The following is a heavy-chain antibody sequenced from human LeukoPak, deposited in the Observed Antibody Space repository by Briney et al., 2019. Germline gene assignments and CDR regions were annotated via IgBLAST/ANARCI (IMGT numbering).Heavy chain of an antibody. J-gene: IGHJ6*03. V-gene: IGHV3-66*02. CDR3: ARVDYYYMVV. Sequence: GGSLRLSCAASGFTVSSNYMSWVRQAPGKGLEWVSVIYSGGSTYYADSVKGRFTISRDNSKNTLYLQMNSLRAEDAAVYYCARVDYYYMVVWGKGTTVTASS. CDR2: IYSGGST. CDR1: GFTVSSNY.